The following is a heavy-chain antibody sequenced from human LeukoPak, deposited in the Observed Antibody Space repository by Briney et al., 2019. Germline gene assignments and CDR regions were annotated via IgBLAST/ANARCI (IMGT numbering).Heavy chain of an antibody. CDR1: GFTFNSYG. Sequence: EGPLSLSCAASGFTFNSYGMHWVRQAPGTGLEWVSVIWYDGSKKYYADSVKGRFTTSRDNSKNTVYLHMNSLRVEDTAVYYCARDPRGIAVAGTGDYWGQGTLVTVSS. CDR2: IWYDGSKK. V-gene: IGHV3-33*01. D-gene: IGHD6-19*01. J-gene: IGHJ4*02. CDR3: ARDPRGIAVAGTGDY.